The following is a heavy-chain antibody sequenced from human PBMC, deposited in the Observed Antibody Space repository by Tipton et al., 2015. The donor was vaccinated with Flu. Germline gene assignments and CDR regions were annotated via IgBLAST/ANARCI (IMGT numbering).Heavy chain of an antibody. V-gene: IGHV4-61*02. D-gene: IGHD6-19*01. Sequence: TLSLTCTVSGGSVSSGSYYWSWIRQPAGKGLEWIGRIYTSGSTNYNPSLKSRVTMSVDTSKNQFSLKLSSVTAADTAVYYCARIGGSSGWYSRYFDYWGQGTLVTVSS. CDR1: GGSVSSGSYY. CDR2: IYTSGST. J-gene: IGHJ4*02. CDR3: ARIGGSSGWYSRYFDY.